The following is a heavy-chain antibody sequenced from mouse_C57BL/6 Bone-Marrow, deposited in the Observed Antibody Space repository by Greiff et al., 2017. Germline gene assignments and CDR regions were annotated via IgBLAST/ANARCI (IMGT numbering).Heavy chain of an antibody. J-gene: IGHJ3*01. CDR3: ARSKRGTWFAY. CDR2: IYPRSGNT. CDR1: GYTFTSYG. Sequence: VQGVESGAELARPGASVKLSCKASGYTFTSYGISWVKQRTGQGLEWIGEIYPRSGNTYYNEKFKGKATLTADKSSSTAYMELRSLTSEDSAVYFCARSKRGTWFAYWGQGTLVTVSA. V-gene: IGHV1-81*01.